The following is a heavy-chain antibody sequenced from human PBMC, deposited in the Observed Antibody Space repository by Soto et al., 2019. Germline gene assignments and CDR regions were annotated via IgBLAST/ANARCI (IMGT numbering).Heavy chain of an antibody. CDR1: GFTFSDHY. CDR3: ARFSGSYTRGLDY. V-gene: IGHV3-72*01. CDR2: SRNKANSYST. Sequence: EVQLVESGGGLVQPGGSLRLSCAASGFTFSDHYMDWVRQAPGKGLEWVGRSRNKANSYSTEYAASVKGRFTISRDESKISLYLQMNSLKTGDTAVYYCARFSGSYTRGLDYWGQGTLVTVSS. D-gene: IGHD1-26*01. J-gene: IGHJ4*02.